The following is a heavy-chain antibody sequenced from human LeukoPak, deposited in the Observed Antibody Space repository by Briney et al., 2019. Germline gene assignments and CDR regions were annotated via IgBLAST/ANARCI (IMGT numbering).Heavy chain of an antibody. V-gene: IGHV4-59*02. D-gene: IGHD5-18*01. J-gene: IGHJ4*02. Sequence: SETLSLTCTVSAGSENTYFWSWIRQPPGKGLEWIGYFYHSGSTNYNPSLKTRAIMSVDTSRKQFSLKLTSVTPADTAVYYCVRGATTAMVFFTDNWGQGIRVTVSS. CDR3: VRGATTAMVFFTDN. CDR1: AGSENTYF. CDR2: FYHSGST.